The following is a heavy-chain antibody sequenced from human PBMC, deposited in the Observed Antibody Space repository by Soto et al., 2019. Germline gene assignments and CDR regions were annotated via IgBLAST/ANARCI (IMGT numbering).Heavy chain of an antibody. CDR3: ARGGNSYYDILTGYYNY. D-gene: IGHD3-9*01. Sequence: SETLSLTCTVSGGSISSGDYYWSWIRQPPGKGLEWIGYIYYSGSTYYNPSLKSRVTISVDTSKNQFSLKLSSVTAADTAVYYCARGGNSYYDILTGYYNYWGQGTLVTVSS. V-gene: IGHV4-30-4*01. J-gene: IGHJ4*02. CDR2: IYYSGST. CDR1: GGSISSGDYY.